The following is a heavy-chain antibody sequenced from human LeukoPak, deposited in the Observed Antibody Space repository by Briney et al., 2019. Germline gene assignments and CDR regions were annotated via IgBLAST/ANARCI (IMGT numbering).Heavy chain of an antibody. V-gene: IGHV3-30*04. Sequence: GRSLRLSCAASGFTFSSFAMQWVRQAPGKGLKWVAVIPSDGSNNYYADSVKGRFTFSRDNSKNTVYLQMNSLSAEDTAVYYCARGRPATTMTPGAYWGQGTLVTVSS. CDR2: IPSDGSNN. CDR1: GFTFSSFA. J-gene: IGHJ4*02. D-gene: IGHD4-17*01. CDR3: ARGRPATTMTPGAY.